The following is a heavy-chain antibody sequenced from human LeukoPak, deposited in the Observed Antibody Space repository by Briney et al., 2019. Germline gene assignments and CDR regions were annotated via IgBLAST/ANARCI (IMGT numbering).Heavy chain of an antibody. CDR2: IVVGSGNT. CDR1: GFTFTSST. J-gene: IGHJ6*03. V-gene: IGHV1-58*02. CDR3: ARDPLSYDILTGYYNTHYYMDV. D-gene: IGHD3-9*01. Sequence: SVKVSCKASGFTFTSSTMQWVRQARGQRLEWIGWIVVGSGNTNYAQKFQERVTITRDMSTSTAYMELSRLRSDDTAVYYCARDPLSYDILTGYYNTHYYMDVWGKGTTVTISS.